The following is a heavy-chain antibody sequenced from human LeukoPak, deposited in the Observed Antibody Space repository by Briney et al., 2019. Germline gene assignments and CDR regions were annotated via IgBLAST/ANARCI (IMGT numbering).Heavy chain of an antibody. Sequence: GGSLRLSCAASGFTFNTYAIHWVRQAPGKGLEWVAVISYDGSNKDYTDSVKGRFTISRDNSKSTLYLHMNSLRAEDTAVYYCARGPDSITIFGVVNTPFDYWGQGTLVIVSS. V-gene: IGHV3-30*04. D-gene: IGHD3-3*01. CDR3: ARGPDSITIFGVVNTPFDY. CDR2: ISYDGSNK. CDR1: GFTFNTYA. J-gene: IGHJ4*02.